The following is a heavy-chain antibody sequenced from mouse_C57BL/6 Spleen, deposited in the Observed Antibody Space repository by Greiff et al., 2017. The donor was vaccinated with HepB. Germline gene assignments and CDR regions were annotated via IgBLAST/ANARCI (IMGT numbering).Heavy chain of an antibody. CDR2: IRNKANGYTT. J-gene: IGHJ4*01. CDR3: ARSFTTVVATDYYAMDY. CDR1: GFTFTDYY. Sequence: VQLKESGGGLVQPGGSLSLSCAASGFTFTDYYMSWVRQPPGKALEWLGFIRNKANGYTTEYSASVKSRFTISRDNSQSILYLQMNALRAEDSATYYCARSFTTVVATDYYAMDYWGQRTSVTVSS. D-gene: IGHD1-1*01. V-gene: IGHV7-3*01.